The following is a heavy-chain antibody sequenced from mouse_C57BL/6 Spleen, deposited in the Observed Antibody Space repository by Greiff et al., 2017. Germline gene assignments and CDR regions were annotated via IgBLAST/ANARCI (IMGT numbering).Heavy chain of an antibody. CDR2: IDPTDSYT. CDR3: ARWLWDFDV. J-gene: IGHJ1*03. Sequence: QVQLQQPGAELVMPGASVKLSCKASGYTFTSYWMHWVKQRPGQGLEWIGDIDPTDSYTNYNQKFKGKATLTVDKSSSTAYMQLSNLTSEDSAVYYCARWLWDFDVWGTGTTVTVSS. CDR1: GYTFTSYW. V-gene: IGHV1-69*01. D-gene: IGHD2-2*01.